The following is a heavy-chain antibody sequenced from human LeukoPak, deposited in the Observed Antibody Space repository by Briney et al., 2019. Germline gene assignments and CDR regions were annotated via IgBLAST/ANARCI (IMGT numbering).Heavy chain of an antibody. CDR2: IIPIFGTA. J-gene: IGHJ4*02. CDR1: GGTLSSYA. Sequence: SVKVSCKASGGTLSSYAISWVRQAPGQGLEWMGGIIPIFGTANYAQKFQGRVTITADESTSTAYMELSSLRSEDTAVYYCARGREKYDSSGFYLCWGQETLVTVSS. V-gene: IGHV1-69*13. CDR3: ARGREKYDSSGFYLC. D-gene: IGHD3-22*01.